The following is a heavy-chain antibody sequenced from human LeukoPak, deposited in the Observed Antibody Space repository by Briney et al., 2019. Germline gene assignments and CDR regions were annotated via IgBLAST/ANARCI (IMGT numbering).Heavy chain of an antibody. J-gene: IGHJ4*02. Sequence: GGSLRLSCAASGFTVSSYGMHWVRQAPGKGLEWVAVIWYDGSNKYYADSVKGRFTISRDNSKNTLYLQMNSLRAEDTAVYYCARGGYGDYGDYWGQGTLVTVSS. D-gene: IGHD4-17*01. CDR2: IWYDGSNK. CDR1: GFTVSSYG. V-gene: IGHV3-33*08. CDR3: ARGGYGDYGDY.